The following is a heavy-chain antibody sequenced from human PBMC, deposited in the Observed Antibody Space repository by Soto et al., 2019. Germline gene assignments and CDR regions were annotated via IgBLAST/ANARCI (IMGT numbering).Heavy chain of an antibody. D-gene: IGHD3-3*01. V-gene: IGHV3-30-3*01. CDR1: GFTFSSYA. CDR3: ARDRAYYFWSPYLYYYYCMDV. Sequence: QVQLVESGGGVVQPGRSLRLSCAASGFTFSSYAMHWVRQAPGKGLEWVAVISYDGSNKYYADSVKGRFTISRDNSKNTLYLQMNSLRAEDTAVYYCARDRAYYFWSPYLYYYYCMDVWGQGTTVTVSS. J-gene: IGHJ6*02. CDR2: ISYDGSNK.